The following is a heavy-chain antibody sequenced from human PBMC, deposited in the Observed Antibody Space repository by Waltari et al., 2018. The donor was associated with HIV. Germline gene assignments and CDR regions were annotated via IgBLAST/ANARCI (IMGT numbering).Heavy chain of an antibody. Sequence: QAQLVESGGGVVQPGRSLRLSCEASGFAFSTYGMYWVRQAPGRGVEWVAVIWYDGSKKYYGDSVKGRFTISRDNSKNTVYLQMTSLRADDTGIYYCAGGRTAFGVVTGAPLGVDVWGQGTTVTVSS. CDR3: AGGRTAFGVVTGAPLGVDV. CDR1: GFAFSTYG. J-gene: IGHJ6*02. V-gene: IGHV3-33*01. D-gene: IGHD3-3*01. CDR2: IWYDGSKK.